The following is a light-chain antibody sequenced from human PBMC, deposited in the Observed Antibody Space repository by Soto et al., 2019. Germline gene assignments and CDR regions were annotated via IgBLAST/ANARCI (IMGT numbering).Light chain of an antibody. Sequence: DVHMTHSPSSLSALVGDRVTITCRASQSVSRYLNWYQHKPGKAPKLLINAASNLRSGVPSRFSGSGSGTDFTLTIDGLQPEDFAVYYCQQSYITPPITCGQGTRLEIK. V-gene: IGKV1-39*01. CDR1: QSVSRY. J-gene: IGKJ5*01. CDR2: AAS. CDR3: QQSYITPPIT.